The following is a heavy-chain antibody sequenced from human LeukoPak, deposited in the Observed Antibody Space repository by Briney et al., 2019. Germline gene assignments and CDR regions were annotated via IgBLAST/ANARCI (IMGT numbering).Heavy chain of an antibody. D-gene: IGHD6-13*01. V-gene: IGHV4-34*01. Sequence: SETLSLTCAVYGGSFSGYYWSWIRQPPGKGLEWIGEINHSGSTNYNPSLKSRVTISVDTSKNQFPLKLSSVTAADTAVYYCLSSSYYYYYGMDVWGQGTTVTVSS. J-gene: IGHJ6*02. CDR1: GGSFSGYY. CDR3: LSSSYYYYYGMDV. CDR2: INHSGST.